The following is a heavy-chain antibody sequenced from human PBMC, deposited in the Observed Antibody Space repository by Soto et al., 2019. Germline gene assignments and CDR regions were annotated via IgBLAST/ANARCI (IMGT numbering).Heavy chain of an antibody. CDR2: IKQDGSEK. CDR3: ARDGSVVVVAATPLEG. Sequence: QPGGSLRLSCAASGFTFSSYWMSWVRQAPGKGLEWVANIKQDGSEKYYVDSVKGRFTISRDNAKNSLYLQMNSLRAEDTAVYYCARDGSVVVVAATPLEGWGQGTLVTVSS. V-gene: IGHV3-7*03. CDR1: GFTFSSYW. D-gene: IGHD2-15*01. J-gene: IGHJ4*02.